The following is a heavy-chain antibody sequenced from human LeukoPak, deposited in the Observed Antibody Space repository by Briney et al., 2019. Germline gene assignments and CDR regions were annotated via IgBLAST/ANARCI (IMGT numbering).Heavy chain of an antibody. J-gene: IGHJ4*02. D-gene: IGHD3-16*01. Sequence: GGSLRLSCAASGFTFSSYSMNWVRQAPGKGLEWVSYISSSSTIYYADSVKGRFTISRDNAKNSLYLQMNSLRAEDTAVYYCAREGPTSDFDYWGQGTLVTVSS. V-gene: IGHV3-48*01. CDR3: AREGPTSDFDY. CDR1: GFTFSSYS. CDR2: ISSSSTI.